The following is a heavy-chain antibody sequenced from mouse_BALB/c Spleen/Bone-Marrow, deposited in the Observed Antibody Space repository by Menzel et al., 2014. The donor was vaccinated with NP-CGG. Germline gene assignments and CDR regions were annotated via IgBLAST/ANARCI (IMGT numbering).Heavy chain of an antibody. CDR1: GYSITSDYA. D-gene: IGHD2-4*01. CDR3: ARGITTAWVAY. V-gene: IGHV3-2*02. J-gene: IGHJ3*01. CDR2: ISYSGST. Sequence: EVKLVESGPGLVKPSQSLSLTCTVTGYSITSDYAWNWIRQFPGNKLEWMGYISYSGSTSYNPSLKSRISITRDTSKNQISFRFNSVCPEGTEPYYSARGITTAWVAYTGDGTLFTVSA.